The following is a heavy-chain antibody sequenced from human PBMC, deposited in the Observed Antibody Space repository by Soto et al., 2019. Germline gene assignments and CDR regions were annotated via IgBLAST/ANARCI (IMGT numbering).Heavy chain of an antibody. Sequence: GESLKISCKGSGYSFTKYWIGWVRQMPGKGLEWMGIIYPGDSDTRYSPSFQGQVTISADKSISTAYLQWSSLKASDTAMYYCARRGRGWIEDYYYYYGMDVWGQGTTVTVSS. CDR1: GYSFTKYW. CDR2: IYPGDSDT. D-gene: IGHD3-16*01. V-gene: IGHV5-51*01. J-gene: IGHJ6*02. CDR3: ARRGRGWIEDYYYYYGMDV.